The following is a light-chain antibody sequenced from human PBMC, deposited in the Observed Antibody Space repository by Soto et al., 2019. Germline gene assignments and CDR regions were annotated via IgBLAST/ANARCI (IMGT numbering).Light chain of an antibody. Sequence: QSALTQPPSASGSPGQSVTISCTGTSSDVGGYNYVSWYQQHPGKAPKLMIYEVSKRPSGVPDRFSGSKSGNTASLTVSGLQAEDEADYYCALYVGSGTVVFGGGTKLTVL. J-gene: IGLJ2*01. CDR1: SSDVGGYNY. CDR3: ALYVGSGTVV. V-gene: IGLV2-8*01. CDR2: EVS.